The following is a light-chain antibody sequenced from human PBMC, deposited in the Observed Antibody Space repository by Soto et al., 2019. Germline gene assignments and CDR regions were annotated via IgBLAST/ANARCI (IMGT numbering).Light chain of an antibody. CDR2: EGN. J-gene: IGLJ2*01. CDR3: SSYTSSSTHVV. CDR1: SDVVGNYNL. Sequence: QSVLTQPASVSGSPGQSITISCTGTSDVVGNYNLVSWYQQHPGKAPKLIIYEGNKRPSGVSNRFSGSKSGNTASLTISGLQAEDEADYYCSSYTSSSTHVVFGGGTKVTVL. V-gene: IGLV2-14*02.